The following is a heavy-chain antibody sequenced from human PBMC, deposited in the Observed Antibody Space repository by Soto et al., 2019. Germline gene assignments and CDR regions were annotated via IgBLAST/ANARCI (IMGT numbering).Heavy chain of an antibody. CDR1: GYNFTSYG. Sequence: QVQLVQSGADVKKPGASVKVSCKASGYNFTSYGIGWVRQAPGQGLEWMGWISPHNDRTKYVRRFQDRVTMTTETPTSTVYMELGSLRSDDTAVYYCARDLYYSSGRYFDHDAFDIWGQGTVVTVSS. V-gene: IGHV1-18*01. CDR3: ARDLYYSSGRYFDHDAFDI. D-gene: IGHD6-19*01. CDR2: ISPHNDRT. J-gene: IGHJ3*02.